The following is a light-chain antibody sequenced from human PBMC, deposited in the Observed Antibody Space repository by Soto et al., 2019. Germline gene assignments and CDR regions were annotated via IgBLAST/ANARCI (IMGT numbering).Light chain of an antibody. CDR3: QQSYSTPWT. CDR1: QSISSY. J-gene: IGKJ1*01. Sequence: DIQMTQSPSSLSASGGDRVRMTCRASQSISSYLNWYQQKPGKAPKLLIYAASSLQSGVPSRFSGSGSGTDFTLTISSLQPEDFATYYCQQSYSTPWTFGQGTKVDIK. CDR2: AAS. V-gene: IGKV1-39*01.